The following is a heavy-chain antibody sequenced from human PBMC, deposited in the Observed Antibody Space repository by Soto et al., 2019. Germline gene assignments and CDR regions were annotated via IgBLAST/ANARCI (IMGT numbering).Heavy chain of an antibody. CDR3: ARGGGITMVRGATKKNWFDP. V-gene: IGHV4-34*01. CDR2: INHSGST. Sequence: SETLSLTCAVYGGSFSGYYWSWIRQPPGKGLEWIGEINHSGSTNYNPSLKSRVTISVDTSKNQFSLKLSSVTAADTAVYYCARGGGITMVRGATKKNWFDPWGQGTLVTVAS. D-gene: IGHD3-10*01. J-gene: IGHJ5*02. CDR1: GGSFSGYY.